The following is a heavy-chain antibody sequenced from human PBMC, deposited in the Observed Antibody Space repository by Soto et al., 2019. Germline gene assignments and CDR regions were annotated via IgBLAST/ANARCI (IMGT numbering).Heavy chain of an antibody. CDR2: IKPDGSET. Sequence: ELQLVESGGGLVQPGGSLRLSCAASGFTFITYWMSWVRQAPGKGLEWVAHIKPDGSETYYVDSVKGRFTISRDNAKNSLSLQMNSLRVEDTALYYCAGWAGYNYWGPGTLVTVSS. CDR3: AGWAGYNY. CDR1: GFTFITYW. V-gene: IGHV3-7*05. J-gene: IGHJ4*02. D-gene: IGHD5-18*01.